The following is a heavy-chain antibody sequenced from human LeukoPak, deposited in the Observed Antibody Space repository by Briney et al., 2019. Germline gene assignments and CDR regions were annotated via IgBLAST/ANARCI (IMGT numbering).Heavy chain of an antibody. Sequence: GGSLRLSCAASGFTFNNYGMHWVRQAPGKGLEWVAFIRYDGGNEYYADSLKGRFTISRDNSKNTLYMQMNSLTAEDTAVYYCAKDLDQPDSSGYHYYHFDYWGQGTLVTVSS. CDR3: AKDLDQPDSSGYHYYHFDY. J-gene: IGHJ4*02. CDR2: IRYDGGNE. V-gene: IGHV3-30*02. CDR1: GFTFNNYG. D-gene: IGHD3-22*01.